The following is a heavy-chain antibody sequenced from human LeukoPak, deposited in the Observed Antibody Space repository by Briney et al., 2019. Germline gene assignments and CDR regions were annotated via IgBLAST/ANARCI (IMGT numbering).Heavy chain of an antibody. V-gene: IGHV3-30*18. Sequence: GGSLRLSCAASGFTFSSYGMHWVRQAPGKGLEWVALISYDGSDKDYADSVKGRFAISRDNSKNTLYLQMNSLRAEDTSVYYCAKDFMSGSYAAFFDYWGQGTLVTVSS. D-gene: IGHD1-26*01. CDR3: AKDFMSGSYAAFFDY. CDR2: ISYDGSDK. CDR1: GFTFSSYG. J-gene: IGHJ4*02.